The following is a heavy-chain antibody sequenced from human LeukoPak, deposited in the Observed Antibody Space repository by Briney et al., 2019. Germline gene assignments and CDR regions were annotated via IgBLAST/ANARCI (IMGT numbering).Heavy chain of an antibody. D-gene: IGHD6-13*01. Sequence: QTLSLTCTVSGGSISSGGYYWSWIRQHPGKGLEWIGYIYYSGSTYYNPSLKSRVTISVDTSKNQFSLKLSSVTAADTALYYCARVCPHRSWHESAFDIWGQGTMVTVSS. CDR3: ARVCPHRSWHESAFDI. CDR1: GGSISSGGYY. V-gene: IGHV4-31*03. J-gene: IGHJ3*02. CDR2: IYYSGST.